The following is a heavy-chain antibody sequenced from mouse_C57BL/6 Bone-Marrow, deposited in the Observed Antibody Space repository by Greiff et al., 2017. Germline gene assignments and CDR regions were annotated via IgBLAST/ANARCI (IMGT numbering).Heavy chain of an antibody. CDR1: GFTFSSYG. CDR2: ISSGGSYT. CDR3: ARQPD. V-gene: IGHV5-6*01. Sequence: EVQVVESGGDLVKPGGSLKLSCAASGFTFSSYGMSWVRQTPDKRLEWVATISSGGSYTYYPDSVKGRFTISRDNAKNTLYLQMSSLKSEDTAMYYCARQPDWGQGTLVTVSA. J-gene: IGHJ3*01.